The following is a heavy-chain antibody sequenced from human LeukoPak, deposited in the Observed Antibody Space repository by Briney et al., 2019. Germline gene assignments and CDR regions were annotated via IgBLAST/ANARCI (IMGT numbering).Heavy chain of an antibody. CDR2: IYYSGST. CDR3: ARDRVTGYCSSTSCYYYMDV. V-gene: IGHV4-59*01. D-gene: IGHD2-2*01. CDR1: GGSISSYY. Sequence: SETLSLTCTVSGGSISSYYWSWIRQPPGKGLEWIGYIYYSGSTNYNPSLKSRVTISVDTSKNQFSLKLSSVTAADTAVYYWARDRVTGYCSSTSCYYYMDVWGKGNTVTGSS. J-gene: IGHJ6*03.